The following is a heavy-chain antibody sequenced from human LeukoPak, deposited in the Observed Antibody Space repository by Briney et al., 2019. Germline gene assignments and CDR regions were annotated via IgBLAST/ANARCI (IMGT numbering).Heavy chain of an antibody. CDR2: ISVIGGRT. J-gene: IGHJ4*02. D-gene: IGHD6-19*01. CDR3: AKCIGSGWFCYFDY. CDR1: GFTFTSDA. V-gene: IGHV3-23*01. Sequence: PGGSLRLSSAASGFTFTSDATSWGRPTPRKGLEWVSEISVIGGRTYQADCVNGWFTIATDNSKNTLYKQMDSLRAEEPAVYYCAKCIGSGWFCYFDYWGQGTLVTVSS.